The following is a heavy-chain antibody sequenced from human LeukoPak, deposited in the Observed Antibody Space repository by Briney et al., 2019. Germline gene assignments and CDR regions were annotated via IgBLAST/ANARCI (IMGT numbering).Heavy chain of an antibody. J-gene: IGHJ4*02. Sequence: SGGSLRLSCAASGFTFSSYAMHWVRQAPGKGLEWVAVISYDGSNKYYADSVKGRFTISRDNFKNTLYLQMNSLRAEDTAVYYCARDWSLIDYWGQGTLVTVSS. CDR1: GFTFSSYA. CDR2: ISYDGSNK. V-gene: IGHV3-30-3*01. CDR3: ARDWSLIDY.